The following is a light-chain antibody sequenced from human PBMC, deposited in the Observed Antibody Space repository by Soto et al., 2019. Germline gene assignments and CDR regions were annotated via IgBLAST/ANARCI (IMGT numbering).Light chain of an antibody. J-gene: IGLJ1*01. CDR2: DIS. CDR3: SSYTSSSTRV. V-gene: IGLV2-14*01. CDR1: SSDVGGYNY. Sequence: QSALTQPASVSGSPGQSITISCTVTSSDVGGYNYVSWYQQHPGKAPKLVIYDISNRPSGVSNRFSGSKSGNTASLTISGLQADDEADYYCSSYTSSSTRVFGTGTKLTVL.